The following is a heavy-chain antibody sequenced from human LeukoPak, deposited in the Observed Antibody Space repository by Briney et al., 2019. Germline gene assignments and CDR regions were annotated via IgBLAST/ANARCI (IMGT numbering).Heavy chain of an antibody. CDR1: GFTFSSYS. CDR2: ISSSSSYI. Sequence: PGGSLRLSCAASGFTFSSYSMNWVRQAPGKGLEWVSSISSSSSYIYYAHSVKGRFTISRDNAKNSLYLQMNSLRAEDTAVYYCARISTHAFDIWGQGTMVTVSS. CDR3: ARISTHAFDI. V-gene: IGHV3-21*01. D-gene: IGHD2-15*01. J-gene: IGHJ3*02.